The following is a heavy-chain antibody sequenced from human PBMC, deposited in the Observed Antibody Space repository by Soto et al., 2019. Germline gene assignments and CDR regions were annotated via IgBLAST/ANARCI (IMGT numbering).Heavy chain of an antibody. CDR2: IYYSGRT. CDR3: ARTSQLGFYYYGMDV. CDR1: GGSISGYY. V-gene: IGHV4-59*01. D-gene: IGHD7-27*01. J-gene: IGHJ6*02. Sequence: QVQLQESGPGLVKPSETLSLTCSVSGGSISGYYWSWIRQPPGKGLQWIGYIYYSGRTNYNPSLKSRVTISVDTSKNQFFLKLSSVTAADTAVYYCARTSQLGFYYYGMDVWGQGTTVTVSS.